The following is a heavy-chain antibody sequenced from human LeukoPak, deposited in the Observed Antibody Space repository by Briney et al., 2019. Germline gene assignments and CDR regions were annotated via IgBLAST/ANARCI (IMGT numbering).Heavy chain of an antibody. CDR1: GYTFTSYY. CDR3: ARDCEVGAFDY. J-gene: IGHJ4*02. CDR2: INPSGGST. Sequence: ASVKASCKASGYTFTSYYMHWVRQAPGQGLEWMGIINPSGGSTSYAQKFQGRVTMTRDTSTSTVYMELSSLRSEDTAVYYCARDCEVGAFDYWGQGTLVTVSS. V-gene: IGHV1-46*01. D-gene: IGHD1-26*01.